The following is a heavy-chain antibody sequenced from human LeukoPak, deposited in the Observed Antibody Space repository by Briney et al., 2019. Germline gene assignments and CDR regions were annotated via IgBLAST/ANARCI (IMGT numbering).Heavy chain of an antibody. CDR3: ARPSYCDLPQPPTSPDAFDI. J-gene: IGHJ3*02. Sequence: ASVKVSCKPSGYTFTSYGISWVRQAPGQGRKWMGWISVYNGDTNYAQKLQGRVTMSTDTSTNTAYMELRSLRSDDTAVYYCARPSYCDLPQPPTSPDAFDIWGQGTVVTVSS. D-gene: IGHD4-17*01. CDR1: GYTFTSYG. V-gene: IGHV1-18*01. CDR2: ISVYNGDT.